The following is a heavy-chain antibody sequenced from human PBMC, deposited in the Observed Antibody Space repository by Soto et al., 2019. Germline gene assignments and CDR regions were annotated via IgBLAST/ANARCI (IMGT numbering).Heavy chain of an antibody. CDR1: GYTFISHD. V-gene: IGHV1-8*01. CDR3: VGAGYPIRGDVILGGLGY. D-gene: IGHD3-10*01. CDR2: MNPNSGNT. Sequence: QVQLVQSGAGVKMPGASVRVSCKASGYTFISHDISWVRQTTGQGLEWMGWMNPNSGNTGYGQKFKCRVTMTRNTTTSTAYMELSSLSSDDTAVFYCVGAGYPIRGDVILGGLGYWGQGSLVIVCS. J-gene: IGHJ4*02.